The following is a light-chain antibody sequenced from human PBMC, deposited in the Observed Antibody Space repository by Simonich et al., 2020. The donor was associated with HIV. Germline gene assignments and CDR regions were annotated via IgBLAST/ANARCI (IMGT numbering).Light chain of an antibody. V-gene: IGKV4-1*01. CDR2: WAS. Sequence: DIVMTQSPDSLAVSLGERATINCKSSQCVLYSSNNKNYLVWYQQKPGQPPKLLIYWASTRESGVPDRCSGSGSGTDFTLTISSLQAEDVAVYYCQQYYSSPRTFGQGTKVEIK. CDR3: QQYYSSPRT. J-gene: IGKJ1*01. CDR1: QCVLYSSNNKNY.